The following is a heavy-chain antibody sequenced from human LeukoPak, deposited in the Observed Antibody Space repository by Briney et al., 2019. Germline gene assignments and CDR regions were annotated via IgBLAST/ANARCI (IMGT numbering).Heavy chain of an antibody. V-gene: IGHV1-8*03. CDR2: MNPNSGNT. J-gene: IGHJ4*02. CDR1: GYTFTSYD. D-gene: IGHD3-22*01. CDR3: ARAGLFDYYDGSGYYFYYFDY. Sequence: ASVKVSCKASGYTFTSYDINWVRQATGQGLEWMGWMNPNSGNTGYAQKFQGRVTITRNTSISTAYMELSSLRSEDTAVYYCARAGLFDYYDGSGYYFYYFDYWGQGTLVTVSS.